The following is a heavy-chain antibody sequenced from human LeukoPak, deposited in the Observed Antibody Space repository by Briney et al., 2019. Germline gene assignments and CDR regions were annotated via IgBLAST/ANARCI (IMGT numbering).Heavy chain of an antibody. V-gene: IGHV3-23*01. CDR2: ISSSGANS. Sequence: GGALRLSCAASGFTFSGSAMSWVRQAPGEGLEGGSLISSSGANSYYQDSVSGRFTISRDNSKDTLFLQMNSLRAEDTAIYYCARDMQLSTWGLGTMVTVSS. J-gene: IGHJ3*01. D-gene: IGHD3-16*02. CDR3: ARDMQLST. CDR1: GFTFSGSA.